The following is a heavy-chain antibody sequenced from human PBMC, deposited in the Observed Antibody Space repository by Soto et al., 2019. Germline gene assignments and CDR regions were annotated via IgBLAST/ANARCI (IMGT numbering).Heavy chain of an antibody. J-gene: IGHJ4*02. Sequence: PSETLSLTCTVSGDSISSNYWSWIRQPPGERLEWIGYIYNSGSTNYNPSLNSRASMSVDTSKNQFSLKVRSVTAEDTAVYYCVRGETWQLGDYWRQGTRVP. V-gene: IGHV4-59*01. CDR1: GDSISSNY. CDR2: IYNSGST. D-gene: IGHD3-16*01. CDR3: VRGETWQLGDY.